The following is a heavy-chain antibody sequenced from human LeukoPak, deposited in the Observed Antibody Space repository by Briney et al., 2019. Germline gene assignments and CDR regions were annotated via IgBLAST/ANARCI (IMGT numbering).Heavy chain of an antibody. CDR1: GFTFSSYD. V-gene: IGHV3-13*01. Sequence: GGSLRLSCAASGFTFSSYDMHWVRQATGKGLEWVSAIGTAGDTYYPGSVKGRFTISRDNAKNSLYLQMNSLRAEDTALYYCAKDSTTYQLLSLVYWGQGTLVTVSS. D-gene: IGHD2-2*01. CDR3: AKDSTTYQLLSLVY. J-gene: IGHJ4*02. CDR2: IGTAGDT.